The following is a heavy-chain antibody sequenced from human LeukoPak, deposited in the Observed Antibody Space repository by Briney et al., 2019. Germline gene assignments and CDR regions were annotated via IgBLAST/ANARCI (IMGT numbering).Heavy chain of an antibody. Sequence: SETLSLTCAVSGGSISSGGYSWSWIRQPPGKGLEWIGYIYHSGSTYYNPSLKSRVTISVDTSKNQFSLKLSSVTAADTAVYYCARGSYGWAYWGQGTLVTVSS. J-gene: IGHJ4*02. V-gene: IGHV4-30-2*01. CDR2: IYHSGST. D-gene: IGHD1-26*01. CDR1: GGSISSGGYS. CDR3: ARGSYGWAY.